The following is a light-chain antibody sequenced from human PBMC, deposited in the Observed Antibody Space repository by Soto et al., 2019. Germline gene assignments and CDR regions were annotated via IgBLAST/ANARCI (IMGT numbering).Light chain of an antibody. Sequence: EIVLTQSPGTLSLSPGERATLSCRASQSITSRYFAWYQQKPGQAPRLLIYGVFNRATGIPDRFSGSGSGTDFTLTISRLEPEDFAVYYCQQYNASPRTFGQGTKLEIK. CDR3: QQYNASPRT. V-gene: IGKV3-20*01. CDR2: GVF. CDR1: QSITSRY. J-gene: IGKJ2*01.